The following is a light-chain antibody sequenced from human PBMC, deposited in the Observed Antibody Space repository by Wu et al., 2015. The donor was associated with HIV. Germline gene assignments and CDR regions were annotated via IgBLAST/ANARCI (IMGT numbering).Light chain of an antibody. J-gene: IGKJ3*01. CDR2: AAS. CDR3: HQYGGSPPFT. CDR1: QGITSY. V-gene: IGKV3-20*01. Sequence: EIVLTQSPATLSLSPGERVTLSCRASQGITSYLAWYQQKPGHPPRLLIYAASRRATGIPDRFSGSGSGTDFSLTISRLEPEDFAVYYCHQYGGSPPFTFGPGTKVDIK.